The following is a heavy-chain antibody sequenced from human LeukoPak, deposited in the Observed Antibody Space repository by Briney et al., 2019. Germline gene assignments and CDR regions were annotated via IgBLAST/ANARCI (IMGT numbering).Heavy chain of an antibody. CDR1: GFTFSSYA. J-gene: IGHJ6*02. CDR2: ISYDGSNE. V-gene: IGHV3-30-3*01. D-gene: IGHD1-26*01. CDR3: ARDRDSGSYALRYYGMDV. Sequence: GGSLRLSCAASGFTFSSYAMHWVRQAPGKGLEWVAVISYDGSNEYYADSVKGRFTISRDNSKNTLYLQMNSLRAEDTAVYYCARDRDSGSYALRYYGMDVWGQGTTVTVSS.